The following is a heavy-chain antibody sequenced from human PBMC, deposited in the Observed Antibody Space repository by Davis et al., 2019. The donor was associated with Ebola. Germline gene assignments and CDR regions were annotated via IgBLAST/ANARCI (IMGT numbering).Heavy chain of an antibody. V-gene: IGHV3-23*03. CDR1: GFSITTYP. Sequence: GESLKISCAASGFSITTYPMNWVRQAPGKGLEWVSILYSGAGGSTYYADSVRGRFTISRDIAKNTLFLQMNSLTADDSAVYYCTRDFDWHDGSWGQGTLVTVSS. CDR3: TRDFDWHDGS. J-gene: IGHJ5*02. D-gene: IGHD3-9*01. CDR2: LYSGAGGST.